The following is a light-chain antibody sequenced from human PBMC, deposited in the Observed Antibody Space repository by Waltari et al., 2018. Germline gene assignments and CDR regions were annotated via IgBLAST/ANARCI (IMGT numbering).Light chain of an antibody. V-gene: IGLV1-44*01. CDR1: SSNIGRYS. Sequence: GQRVTMSCSGSSSNIGRYSVNWYQQLPGTAPKLLIYNSHQRPSGVPDRFSGSKSGTSASLAVSGLLSEDEGDYYCAVWDDSLNGPVFGRGTKLTVL. J-gene: IGLJ3*02. CDR3: AVWDDSLNGPV. CDR2: NSH.